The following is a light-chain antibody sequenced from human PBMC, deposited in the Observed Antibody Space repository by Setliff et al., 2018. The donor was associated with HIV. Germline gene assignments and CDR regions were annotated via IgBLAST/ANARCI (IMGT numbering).Light chain of an antibody. CDR3: QSYDRSLSGSL. V-gene: IGLV1-40*01. Sequence: QSALAQSPSVSGAPGQRVTISCTGSSSNIGAGYAVHWYQQLPGTAPKLLIYGNTDRPSGVPDRFSGSKSGTSVSLAITGLQAEDEADYYCQSYDRSLSGSLFGGGTKVTVL. CDR2: GNT. CDR1: SSNIGAGYA. J-gene: IGLJ3*02.